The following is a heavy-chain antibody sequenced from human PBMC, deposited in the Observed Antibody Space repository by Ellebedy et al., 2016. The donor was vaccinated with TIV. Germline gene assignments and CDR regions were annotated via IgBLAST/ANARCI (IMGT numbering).Heavy chain of an antibody. Sequence: PGGSLRLSCAASGFTFRRYAMAWVRQAPGKGPEWVSAIGPTSDYTFYADSVKGRSTFSRDNSKNTLYLQMDSLRVEDTAVYYCAKELVSRSSLSFDYWGQGSRVTVAS. J-gene: IGHJ4*02. CDR1: GFTFRRYA. CDR3: AKELVSRSSLSFDY. D-gene: IGHD3-9*01. CDR2: IGPTSDYT. V-gene: IGHV3-23*01.